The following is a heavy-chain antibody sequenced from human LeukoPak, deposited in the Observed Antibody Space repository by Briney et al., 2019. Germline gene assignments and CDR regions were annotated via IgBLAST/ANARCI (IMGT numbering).Heavy chain of an antibody. CDR2: ISWNSGSI. Sequence: GGSLRLSCAASGFTFDDYVMHWVRHAPGKGLEWVSGISWNSGSIGYADSVKGRFTISRDNAKNSLYLQMNSLRAEDTALYYCAKSLRQMDAFDIWGQGTMVTVSS. D-gene: IGHD3-16*01. CDR3: AKSLRQMDAFDI. CDR1: GFTFDDYV. J-gene: IGHJ3*02. V-gene: IGHV3-9*01.